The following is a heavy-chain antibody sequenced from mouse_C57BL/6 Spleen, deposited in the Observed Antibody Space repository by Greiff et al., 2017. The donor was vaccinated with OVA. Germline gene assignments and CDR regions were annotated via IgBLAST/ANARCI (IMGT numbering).Heavy chain of an antibody. Sequence: VQLQQPGAELVMPGASVKLSCKASGYTFTSYWMHWVKQRPGQGLEWIGEIDPSDSYTNYNQKFKGKSTLTVDKSSSTAYMQLSSLTSEDSAVDYCARRRIYWYFDVWGTGTTVTVSS. CDR3: ARRRIYWYFDV. CDR1: GYTFTSYW. V-gene: IGHV1-69*01. CDR2: IDPSDSYT. J-gene: IGHJ1*03.